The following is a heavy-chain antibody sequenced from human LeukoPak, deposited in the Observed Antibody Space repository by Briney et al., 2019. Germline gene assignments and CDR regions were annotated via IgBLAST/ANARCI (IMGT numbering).Heavy chain of an antibody. J-gene: IGHJ4*02. CDR2: TSAYNGNT. CDR1: GYTFTSYG. D-gene: IGHD6-19*01. V-gene: IGHV1-18*04. CDR3: ARALGRIAVAGTGGY. Sequence: ASVEVSCKASGYTFTSYGISWVRQAPGQGLEWMGWTSAYNGNTNYAQKLQGRVTMTTDTSTSTAYMELRSLRSDDTAVYYCARALGRIAVAGTGGYWGQGTLVTVSS.